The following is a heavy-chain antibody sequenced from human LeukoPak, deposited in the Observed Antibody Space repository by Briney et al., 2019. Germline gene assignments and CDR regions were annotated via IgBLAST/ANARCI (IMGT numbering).Heavy chain of an antibody. CDR2: INHSGST. Sequence: SETLSLTCAVSGGSISSYYWSWIRQPPGKGLEWIGEINHSGSTNYNPSLKSRVTISVDTSKNQFSLKLSSVTAADTAVYYCARVSGAGYDGRGVFDYWGQGTLVTVSS. J-gene: IGHJ4*02. CDR3: ARVSGAGYDGRGVFDY. V-gene: IGHV4-34*01. D-gene: IGHD2-8*02. CDR1: GGSISSYY.